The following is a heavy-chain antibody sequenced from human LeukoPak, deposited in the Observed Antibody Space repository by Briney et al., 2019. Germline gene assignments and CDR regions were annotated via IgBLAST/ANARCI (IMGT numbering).Heavy chain of an antibody. V-gene: IGHV3-7*05. CDR3: ASQSSGLFAY. D-gene: IGHD3-10*01. CDR2: IKKDGSEK. J-gene: IGHJ4*02. CDR1: GLPFSTYW. Sequence: GGSLRLSCAASGLPFSTYWMSWVRQAPGKGLEWVANIKKDGSEKYYVDSVKGRFTTSRDNAKNSLYLQMNSLRAEDTAVYYCASQSSGLFAYWGQGTLVTVSS.